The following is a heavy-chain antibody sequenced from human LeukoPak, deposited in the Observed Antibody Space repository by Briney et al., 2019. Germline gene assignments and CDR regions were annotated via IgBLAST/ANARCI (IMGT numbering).Heavy chain of an antibody. Sequence: PGGSLRLSCAASGFTFSSYSMNWVRQAPGKGLEWVSSISSSSSYIYYADSVKGRLTISRDNAKNSLYLQMNSLRAEDTAVYYCARDRSIAARPNWFDPWGQGTLVTVSS. J-gene: IGHJ5*02. CDR3: ARDRSIAARPNWFDP. V-gene: IGHV3-21*01. CDR2: ISSSSSYI. CDR1: GFTFSSYS. D-gene: IGHD6-6*01.